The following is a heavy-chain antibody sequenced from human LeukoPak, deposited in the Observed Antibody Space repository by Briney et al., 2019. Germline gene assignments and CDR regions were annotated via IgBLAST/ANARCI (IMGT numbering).Heavy chain of an antibody. CDR1: GFTFSSYA. J-gene: IGHJ6*03. V-gene: IGHV3-23*01. CDR3: ARDQYYGSGSYGYYYYMDV. Sequence: GGSLRLSCAASGFTFSSYAMSWVRQAPGKGLEWVSGISGRDGSTYHADSVKGRFTISRDNSKNTLYLQMNSLRAEDTAVYYCARDQYYGSGSYGYYYYMDVWGKGTTVTISS. D-gene: IGHD3-10*01. CDR2: ISGRDGST.